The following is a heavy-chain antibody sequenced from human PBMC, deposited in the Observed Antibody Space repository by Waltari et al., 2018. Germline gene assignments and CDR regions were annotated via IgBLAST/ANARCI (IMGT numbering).Heavy chain of an antibody. D-gene: IGHD1-26*01. Sequence: EVQLVESGGGLVQPGGSLKLSCAASGFIFSGSAVHWVRQASGKGLEWVARIRGKPDNYATAYAASLKGKITVSRDDSKNTAYLQIDGLKTEDTAVYYCTRETITGTYEENWGQGTLVTVSS. CDR2: IRGKPDNYAT. CDR3: TRETITGTYEEN. CDR1: GFIFSGSA. V-gene: IGHV3-73*01. J-gene: IGHJ4*02.